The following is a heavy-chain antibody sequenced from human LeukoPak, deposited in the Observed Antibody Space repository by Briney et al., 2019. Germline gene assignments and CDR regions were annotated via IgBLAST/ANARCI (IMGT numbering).Heavy chain of an antibody. Sequence: PSETLSLTCSVSGGSISSSSYYWGWIRQHPGKGLEWIGYIYYSGSTYYNPSLKSRVTISVDTSKNQFSLKLSSVTAADTAVYYCASGKSDSWFDYWGQGTLVTVSS. D-gene: IGHD6-13*01. V-gene: IGHV4-31*03. CDR1: GGSISSSSYY. J-gene: IGHJ4*02. CDR3: ASGKSDSWFDY. CDR2: IYYSGST.